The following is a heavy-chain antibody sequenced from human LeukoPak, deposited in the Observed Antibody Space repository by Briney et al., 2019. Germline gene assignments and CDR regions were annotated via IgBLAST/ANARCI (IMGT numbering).Heavy chain of an antibody. V-gene: IGHV1-18*01. CDR1: GYTFTSYG. Sequence: ASVKVSCKASGYTFTSYGISWVRQAPGQALEWMGWISAYNGNTNYAQKLQGRVTMTTDTSTSTAYMELRSLRSDDTAVYYCARDLAIVVVPAGQPPPVLNWFDPWGQGTLVTVSS. CDR3: ARDLAIVVVPAGQPPPVLNWFDP. J-gene: IGHJ5*02. D-gene: IGHD2-2*03. CDR2: ISAYNGNT.